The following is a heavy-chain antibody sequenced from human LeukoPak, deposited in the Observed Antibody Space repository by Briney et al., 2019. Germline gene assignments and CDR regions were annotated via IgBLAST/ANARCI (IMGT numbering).Heavy chain of an antibody. V-gene: IGHV3-30*02. CDR3: AKDRSGTWSFDY. D-gene: IGHD3-3*01. CDR1: GFDFSSHN. J-gene: IGHJ4*02. Sequence: PGGSLRLSCAASGFDFSSHNMHWVRQAPGKGLEWLAVVWYDGINNVLADSVKGRFTLSRDNSKNTLSLQINSLRVEDTAVYFCAKDRSGTWSFDYWGQGALVTVSS. CDR2: VWYDGINN.